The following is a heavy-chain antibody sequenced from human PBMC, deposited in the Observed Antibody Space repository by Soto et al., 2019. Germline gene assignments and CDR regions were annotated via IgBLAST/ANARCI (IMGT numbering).Heavy chain of an antibody. Sequence: PGGSLRLSCAASGFTVSSKYMSWVRQAPGKGLEWVSAISGSGGSTYYADSVKGRFTISRDNSKNTLYLQMNSLRAEDTAVYYCAKVMVDIVVVVAAYDAFDIWGQGTMVTVSS. J-gene: IGHJ3*02. D-gene: IGHD2-15*01. V-gene: IGHV3-23*01. CDR2: ISGSGGST. CDR1: GFTVSSKY. CDR3: AKVMVDIVVVVAAYDAFDI.